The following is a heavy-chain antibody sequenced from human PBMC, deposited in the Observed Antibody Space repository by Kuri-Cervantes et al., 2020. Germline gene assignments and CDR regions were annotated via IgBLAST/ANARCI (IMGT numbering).Heavy chain of an antibody. J-gene: IGHJ4*02. Sequence: GGSLRLSCAASGFTFSTYWMSWVRQAPGRGLEWVANIKPDGSETYFVDSVRGRFTISRDNAKNSLYLQMTSLRPDDTAMYYCARGIVKPRDYDFWSGYQTLLDYWGQGTLVTVSS. V-gene: IGHV3-7*01. D-gene: IGHD3-3*01. CDR2: IKPDGSET. CDR3: ARGIVKPRDYDFWSGYQTLLDY. CDR1: GFTFSTYW.